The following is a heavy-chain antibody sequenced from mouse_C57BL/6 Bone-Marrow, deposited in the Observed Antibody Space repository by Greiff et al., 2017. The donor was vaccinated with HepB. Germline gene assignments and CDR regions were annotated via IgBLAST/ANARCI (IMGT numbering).Heavy chain of an antibody. CDR3: AREGYYGSKDYAMDY. J-gene: IGHJ4*01. CDR2: ISDGGSYT. V-gene: IGHV5-4*01. CDR1: GFTFSSYA. Sequence: EVQGVESGGGLVKPGGSLKLSCAASGFTFSSYAMSWVRQTPEKRLEWVATISDGGSYTYYPDNVKGRFTISRDNAKNNLYLQMSHLKSEDTAMYYCAREGYYGSKDYAMDYWGQGTSVTVSS. D-gene: IGHD1-1*01.